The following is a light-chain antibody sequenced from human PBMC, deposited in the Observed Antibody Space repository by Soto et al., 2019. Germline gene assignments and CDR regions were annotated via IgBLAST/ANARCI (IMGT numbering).Light chain of an antibody. CDR3: QQYDRYPLT. CDR2: RAS. Sequence: DIQMTQSPSSLSTSVGDRVTITCRASQSVSSWLARYQQKPGKAPKLLIYRASNLQGGVPSRFSGSGSGTEFTLTIGSLQPDDSATYYCQQYDRYPLTFGGGTNIEIK. J-gene: IGKJ4*01. V-gene: IGKV1-5*03. CDR1: QSVSSW.